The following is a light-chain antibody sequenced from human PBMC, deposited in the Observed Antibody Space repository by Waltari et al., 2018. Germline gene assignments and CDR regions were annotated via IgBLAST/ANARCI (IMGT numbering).Light chain of an antibody. CDR1: RAITNY. CDR3: QQSHSAPLA. J-gene: IGKJ4*01. CDR2: AAS. V-gene: IGKV1-39*01. Sequence: DIQMTQSPSSLSASVGDRVTITGPASRAITNYVNWYQQRPGLAPKLLIYAASTLQVGVPTRFSGSGSGTDFTLTISSLQIEDFATYYCQQSHSAPLAFGGGTRLEI.